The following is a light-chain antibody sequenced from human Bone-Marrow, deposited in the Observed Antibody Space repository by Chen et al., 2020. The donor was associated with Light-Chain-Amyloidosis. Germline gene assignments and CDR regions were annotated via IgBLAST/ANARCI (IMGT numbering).Light chain of an antibody. J-gene: IGLJ2*01. CDR2: RDS. CDR1: DLPTKY. V-gene: IGLV3-25*03. CDR3: QSADSSGTYEVI. Sequence: SYELTQPPSVSVSPGQTARLTCSGDDLPTKYAYGYQQKPGPAPVLVIHRDSERPSGISERFSGSSSVTTATLTISGVQTEDEADYHCQSADSSGTYEVIFGGGTKLTFL.